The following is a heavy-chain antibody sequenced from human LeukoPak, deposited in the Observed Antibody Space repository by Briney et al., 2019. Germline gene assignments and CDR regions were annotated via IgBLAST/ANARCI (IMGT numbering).Heavy chain of an antibody. CDR2: IRYDGSNK. CDR3: AKLTIVGAVTDY. V-gene: IGHV3-30*02. D-gene: IGHD1-26*01. J-gene: IGHJ4*02. CDR1: GFTFSSYG. Sequence: GGSLRLSCAASGFTFSSYGMHWVRQAPGKGLEWVAFIRYDGSNKYYADSVKGRFTISRDDSKNTLYLQMNSLRAEDTAVYYCAKLTIVGAVTDYWGQGTLVTVSS.